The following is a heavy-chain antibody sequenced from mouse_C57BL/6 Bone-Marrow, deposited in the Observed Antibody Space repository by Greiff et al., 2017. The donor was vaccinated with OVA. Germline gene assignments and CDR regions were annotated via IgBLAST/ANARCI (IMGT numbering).Heavy chain of an antibody. CDR3: ARGDYDGDYYAMDY. CDR1: GFTFSSYG. CDR2: ISSGGSYT. J-gene: IGHJ4*01. Sequence: DVMLVESGGDLVKPGGSLKLSCAASGFTFSSYGMSWVRQTPDKRLEWVATISSGGSYTYYPDSVKGRFTISRDNAKNTLYLQMSSLKSEDTAMYYCARGDYDGDYYAMDYWGQGTSVTVSS. V-gene: IGHV5-6*02. D-gene: IGHD2-3*01.